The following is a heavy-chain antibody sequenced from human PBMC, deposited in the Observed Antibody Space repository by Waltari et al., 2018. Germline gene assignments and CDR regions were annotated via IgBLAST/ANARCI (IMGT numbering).Heavy chain of an antibody. J-gene: IGHJ5*02. Sequence: EVQLVESGGGLVQPGGSLRLSCAASGFTFSSYEMNWVRQAPGKGLEWGAYSSRRGSTIYYADSVKGRFTISRDNAKNSLYLQMNSLRAEDTAVYYCARDPLEEQLVGSTPWGQGTLVTVSS. V-gene: IGHV3-48*03. D-gene: IGHD6-6*01. CDR3: ARDPLEEQLVGSTP. CDR1: GFTFSSYE. CDR2: SSRRGSTI.